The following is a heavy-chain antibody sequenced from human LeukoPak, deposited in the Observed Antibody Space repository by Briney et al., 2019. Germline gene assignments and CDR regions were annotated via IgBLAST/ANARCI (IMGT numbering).Heavy chain of an antibody. CDR1: GYTFTGYY. V-gene: IGHV1-2*02. CDR2: INPNSGGT. CDR3: ARDNARGGDDY. J-gene: IGHJ4*02. Sequence: GASVKVSCKASGYTFTGYYMHWVRQAPGQGLEWMGWINPNSGGTNYAQKFQGRVTMTRDTSTSTVYMELSSLRSEDTAVYYCARDNARGGDDYWGQGTLVTVSS. D-gene: IGHD3-10*01.